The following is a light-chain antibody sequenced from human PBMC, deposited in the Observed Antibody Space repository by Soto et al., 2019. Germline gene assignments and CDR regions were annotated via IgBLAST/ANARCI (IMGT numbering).Light chain of an antibody. V-gene: IGLV2-8*01. Sequence: QSALTQPPSASGSPGQSVTISCTGTSSDVGGYDYVSWYQQHPGKAPKLILYEISERPSGVPDRFSGSKSGNTASLTVSGLQADDEADYYCSSYAGSNTCVFGTRTKLTVL. CDR2: EIS. J-gene: IGLJ1*01. CDR3: SSYAGSNTCV. CDR1: SSDVGGYDY.